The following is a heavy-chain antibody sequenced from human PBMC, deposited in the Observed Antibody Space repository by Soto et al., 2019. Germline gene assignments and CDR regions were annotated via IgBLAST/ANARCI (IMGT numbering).Heavy chain of an antibody. CDR2: ISDSGGLT. J-gene: IGHJ3*02. Sequence: PGGSLRLSCAASGFAFSSHPMSWVRQAPERGLEWVSGISDSGGLTYNADSVKGRFTISRDNSKNTLYLQMNSLRAEDTALYYCARRDFGSSRSFDIWGQGTMVTVS. D-gene: IGHD6-6*01. CDR3: ARRDFGSSRSFDI. CDR1: GFAFSSHP. V-gene: IGHV3-23*01.